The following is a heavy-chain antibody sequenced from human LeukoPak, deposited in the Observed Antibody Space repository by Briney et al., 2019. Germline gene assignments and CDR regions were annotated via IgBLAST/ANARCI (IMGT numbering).Heavy chain of an antibody. CDR3: ARGPSYGSGSYNIYGIDY. Sequence: GASVKVSCKASGYTFTSYDINWVRQATGQGLGWMGWMNPNSANTGYAQKFQGRVTMTRDTSISTAYMELSSLTSEDMAVYYCARGPSYGSGSYNIYGIDYWGQGTLVTVSS. J-gene: IGHJ4*02. CDR2: MNPNSANT. CDR1: GYTFTSYD. V-gene: IGHV1-8*01. D-gene: IGHD3-10*01.